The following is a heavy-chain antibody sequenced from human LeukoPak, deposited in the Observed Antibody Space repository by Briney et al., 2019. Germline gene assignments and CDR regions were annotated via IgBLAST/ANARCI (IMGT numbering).Heavy chain of an antibody. V-gene: IGHV4-59*01. CDR2: IYYSGST. J-gene: IGHJ6*02. CDR3: ARGIYYYYGMDV. CDR1: GGSISSYY. Sequence: SETPSLTCTVSGGSISSYYWSWIRQPPXXXXXWIGYIYYSGSTNYNPSLKSRVTISVDTSKNQFSLKLSSVTAADTAVYYCARGIYYYYGMDVWGQGTTVTVSS. D-gene: IGHD1-20*01.